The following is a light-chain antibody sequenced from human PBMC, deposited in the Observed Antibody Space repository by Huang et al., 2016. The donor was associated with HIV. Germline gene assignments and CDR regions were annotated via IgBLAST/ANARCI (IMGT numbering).Light chain of an antibody. J-gene: IGKJ4*01. CDR3: QLRSTWPGDT. CDR1: QTVSSY. V-gene: IGKV3-11*01. Sequence: EIVLTQSPATLSLSPGERATLSCRASQTVSSYLAWYQQKPGQAPRLLIYDASNRATGIPARFSGSGSGTDFTLTISSIEPEDFAVYYCQLRSTWPGDTFGGGTKVEIK. CDR2: DAS.